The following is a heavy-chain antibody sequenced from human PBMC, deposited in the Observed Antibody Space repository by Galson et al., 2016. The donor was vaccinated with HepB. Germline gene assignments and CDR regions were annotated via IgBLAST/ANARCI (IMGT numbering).Heavy chain of an antibody. CDR2: LCYTGIT. CDR3: VDYCGGGACPDY. Sequence: ETLSLTCIVSGGSVTNHQYCWGWVRQAPGKGLEWIASLCYTGITYYNPSLRSRLTMDVDASKFQVSLHLRSVAAADTAVYYCVDYCGGGACPDYWGQGTLVTVST. CDR1: GGSVTNHQYC. V-gene: IGHV4-39*01. J-gene: IGHJ4*02. D-gene: IGHD2-21*01.